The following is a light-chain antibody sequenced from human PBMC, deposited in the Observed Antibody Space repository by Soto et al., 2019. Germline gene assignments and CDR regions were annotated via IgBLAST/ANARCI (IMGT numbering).Light chain of an antibody. Sequence: DIPMTQSPSTLSASVGDRVTITCRASHSISSWLAWYQQKPGKAPKLLIYKASSLESGVASRFSGSGSGTEFNLTISSLQPDDFATYYCQQYNSYPWTFGQGTKVEIK. V-gene: IGKV1-5*03. CDR2: KAS. CDR1: HSISSW. J-gene: IGKJ1*01. CDR3: QQYNSYPWT.